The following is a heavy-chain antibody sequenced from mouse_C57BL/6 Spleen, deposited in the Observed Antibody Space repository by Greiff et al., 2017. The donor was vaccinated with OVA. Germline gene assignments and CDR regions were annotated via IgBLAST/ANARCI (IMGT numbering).Heavy chain of an antibody. J-gene: IGHJ1*03. CDR2: IDPSDSYT. V-gene: IGHV1-59*01. CDR3: ANGYFDV. CDR1: GYTFTSYW. Sequence: QVHVKQPGAELVRPGTSVKLSCKASGYTFTSYWMHWVKQRPGQGLEWIGVIDPSDSYTNYNQKFKGKATLTVDTSSSTAYMQLSSLTSEDSAVYYCANGYFDVWGTGTTVTVSS.